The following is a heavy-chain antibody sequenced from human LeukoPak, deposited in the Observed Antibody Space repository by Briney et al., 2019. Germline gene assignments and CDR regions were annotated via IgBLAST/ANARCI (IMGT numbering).Heavy chain of an antibody. Sequence: GGSLRLSCAASGFTFSSYSMNWVRQAPGKGLEWVSYISSSSSNIYYADSVKGQFTISRDNAKNSLYLQMNSLRAEDTAVYYCAREGYVYNWNYAREVYFDYWGQGTLVTVSS. CDR1: GFTFSSYS. CDR3: AREGYVYNWNYAREVYFDY. V-gene: IGHV3-48*01. CDR2: ISSSSSNI. J-gene: IGHJ4*02. D-gene: IGHD1-7*01.